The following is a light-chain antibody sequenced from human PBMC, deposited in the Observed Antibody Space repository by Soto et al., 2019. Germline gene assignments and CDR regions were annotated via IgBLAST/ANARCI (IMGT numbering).Light chain of an antibody. J-gene: IGKJ5*01. V-gene: IGKV1-9*01. CDR2: AAS. CDR1: QGIRSF. CDR3: QQLNIDSYPIT. Sequence: IQLTQSPSSLSAFIGDRVTILCRASQGIRSFLAGYQQKPGKAPKLLIYAASTLQSGIPSRFSGSGSGTDFTLTISSLQPEDFATYYCQQLNIDSYPITFGQGTRLEIK.